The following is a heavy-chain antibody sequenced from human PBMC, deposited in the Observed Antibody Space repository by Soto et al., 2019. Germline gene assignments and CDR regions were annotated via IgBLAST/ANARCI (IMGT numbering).Heavy chain of an antibody. CDR2: IRNERDGGAL. CDR1: GFTFSDFY. J-gene: IGHJ6*02. V-gene: IGHV3-15*07. CDR3: TREFYYGMDV. Sequence: EVQLVESGGGLVKPGGSLRLSCAASGFTFSDFYANWVRQAPGKGLECVAQIRNERDGGALNYAAPVKGRFTISRDDSENTLYLQMNSLKTEDTAIYYCTREFYYGMDVWGQGTTVTVSS.